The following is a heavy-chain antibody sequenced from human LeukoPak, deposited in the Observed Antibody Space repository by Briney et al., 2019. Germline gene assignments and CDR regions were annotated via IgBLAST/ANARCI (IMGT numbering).Heavy chain of an antibody. CDR1: GLTFSSYA. Sequence: GGSLRLSCAASGLTFSSYAMSWVRQAPGKGLEWVSAISGSASSTYYADSVKGRFTISRDNSKNTLNLQMNSLRAEDTAVYYCAQARGMSRYYYMDVWGKGTTVTVSS. V-gene: IGHV3-23*01. CDR2: ISGSASST. D-gene: IGHD6-13*01. J-gene: IGHJ6*03. CDR3: AQARGMSRYYYMDV.